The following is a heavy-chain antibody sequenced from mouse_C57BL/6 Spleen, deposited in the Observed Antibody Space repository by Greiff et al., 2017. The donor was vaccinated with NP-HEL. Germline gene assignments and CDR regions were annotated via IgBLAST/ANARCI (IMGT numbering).Heavy chain of an antibody. V-gene: IGHV1-18*01. CDR3: ARWDYYGKRGGAMDY. J-gene: IGHJ4*01. CDR1: GYTFTDYN. D-gene: IGHD2-1*01. CDR2: INPNNGGT. Sequence: EVQLQQSGPALVKPGASVKIPCKASGYTFTDYNMDWVKQSHGKSLEWIGDINPNNGGTIYNQKFKGKATLTVDKSSSTAYMELRSLTSADTAVYYCARWDYYGKRGGAMDYWGQGTSVTVSS.